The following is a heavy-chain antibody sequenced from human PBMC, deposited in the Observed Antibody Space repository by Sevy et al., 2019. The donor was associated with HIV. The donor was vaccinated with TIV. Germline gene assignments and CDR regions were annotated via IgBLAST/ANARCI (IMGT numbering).Heavy chain of an antibody. J-gene: IGHJ5*02. V-gene: IGHV1-69*13. D-gene: IGHD2-8*01. CDR1: GGTLTNYA. CDR2: IVPVFGTS. Sequence: ASVKVSCKASGGTLTNYAISWVRQAPGQGLEWMGEIVPVFGTSHHARSFQGRVTITADESTSTAYMDLRSLSSVDTAVYSCTCGADCSNGVCDPRGVDPWGQGTLVTVSS. CDR3: TCGADCSNGVCDPRGVDP.